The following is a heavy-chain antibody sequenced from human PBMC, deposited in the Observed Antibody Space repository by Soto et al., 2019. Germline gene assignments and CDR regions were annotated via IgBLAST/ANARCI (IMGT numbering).Heavy chain of an antibody. CDR1: GGSISSSY. Sequence: QVQLQESGPGLVKPSETLSLTCTVSGGSISSSYWSWIRQPPGKGLEWIGYVYNSGGTNYNPSLKRRGTISVDTSKNPFSLKLCSVTAPDTATYCCAGASSSSWAEFDCWGQGTLVTVSS. CDR2: VYNSGGT. V-gene: IGHV4-59*01. CDR3: AGASSSSWAEFDC. D-gene: IGHD6-13*01. J-gene: IGHJ4*02.